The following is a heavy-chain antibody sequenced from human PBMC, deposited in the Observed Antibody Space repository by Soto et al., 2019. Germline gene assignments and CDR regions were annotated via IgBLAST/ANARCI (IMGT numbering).Heavy chain of an antibody. CDR2: VHYSGDT. D-gene: IGHD3-9*01. V-gene: IGHV4-61*08. J-gene: IGHJ4*02. CDR3: VTEYYQTGDYHKID. Sequence: QVQLQESGPGLLRPSETLSLTCAVSGASVASRAHHWSWIRQTPGKGLEWIAYVHYSGDTKSNPSLQSRVTISMGRSRNLISLWLSSVTAADTAIYYCVTEYYQTGDYHKIDWGQGTLVTVSS. CDR1: GASVASRAHH.